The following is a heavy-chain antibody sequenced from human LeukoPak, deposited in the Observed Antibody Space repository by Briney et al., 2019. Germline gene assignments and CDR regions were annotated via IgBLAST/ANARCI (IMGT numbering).Heavy chain of an antibody. J-gene: IGHJ4*02. CDR2: INHSGST. Sequence: PSETLSLTCAVYGGSFSGYYWSWIRQPPGKGLEWIGEINHSGSTNYNPSLKSRATISVDTSKNQFSLKLSSVTAADTAVYYCARGPDIVVVLGKAYFDYWGQGTLVTVSS. CDR3: ARGPDIVVVLGKAYFDY. CDR1: GGSFSGYY. D-gene: IGHD2-2*01. V-gene: IGHV4-34*01.